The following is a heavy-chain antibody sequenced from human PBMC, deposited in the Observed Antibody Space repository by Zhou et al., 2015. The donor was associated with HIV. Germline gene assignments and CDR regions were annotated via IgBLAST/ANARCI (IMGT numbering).Heavy chain of an antibody. CDR2: ITPMFQTH. Sequence: LLQSGPEVRKPGSSVKVSCKASGGTFSGSDLSWVRQAPGQGLEWMGRITPMFQTHNYAEKFRARLNITVDRHTSAAYMELSSLRSEDTAVYYCARDQARGESGQGGYWGQGTLVTVSS. CDR3: ARDQARGESGQGGY. J-gene: IGHJ4*02. D-gene: IGHD3-16*01. CDR1: GGTFSGSD. V-gene: IGHV1-69*06.